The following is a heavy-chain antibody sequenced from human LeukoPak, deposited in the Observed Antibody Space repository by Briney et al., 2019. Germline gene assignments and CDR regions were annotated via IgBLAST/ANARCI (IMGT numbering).Heavy chain of an antibody. CDR1: GFTLSSYA. J-gene: IGHJ4*02. CDR2: ISGSADNT. V-gene: IGHV3-23*01. Sequence: GGSLRLSCTASGFTLSSYAMSWVRQAPGKGLEWVSTISGSADNTNYAEAVKGRFTISRDNSKNTMYLQMNSLRAEDTAVYYCAKQGFGCWGQGTLVTVSS. CDR3: AKQGFGC.